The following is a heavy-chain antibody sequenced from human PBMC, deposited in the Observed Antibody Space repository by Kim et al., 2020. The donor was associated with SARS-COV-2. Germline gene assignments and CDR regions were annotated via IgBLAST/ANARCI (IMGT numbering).Heavy chain of an antibody. J-gene: IGHJ1*01. D-gene: IGHD1-26*01. CDR1: GFTFGDYA. V-gene: IGHV3-49*03. CDR2: IRSKAYGGTT. CDR3: TRDGGGSYVPEYFQH. Sequence: GGSLRLSCTASGFTFGDYAMSWFRQAPGKGLEWVGFIRSKAYGGTTEYAASVKGRFTISRDDSKSIAYLQMNSLKTEDTAVYYCTRDGGGSYVPEYFQHWGQGTLVTVSS.